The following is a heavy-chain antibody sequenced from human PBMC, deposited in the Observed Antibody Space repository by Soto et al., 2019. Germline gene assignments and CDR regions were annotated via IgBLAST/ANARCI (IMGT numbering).Heavy chain of an antibody. CDR1: GFTFSSYS. J-gene: IGHJ4*02. D-gene: IGHD3-10*01. CDR3: ARVWFGELPTLYDY. CDR2: ISSSSNTI. V-gene: IGHV3-48*01. Sequence: GGSLRLSCAASGFTFSSYSMNWVRQAPGKGLEWVSYISSSSNTIYYADSVKGRFTISRDNAKNSLYLQMNSLRAEDTAVYYCARVWFGELPTLYDYWGQGTLVTVSS.